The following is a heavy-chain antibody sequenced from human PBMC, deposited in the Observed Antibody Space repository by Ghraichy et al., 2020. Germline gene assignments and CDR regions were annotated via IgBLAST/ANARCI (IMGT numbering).Heavy chain of an antibody. CDR1: GFTFDDYA. CDR3: HLWSYDRYYYGMDV. J-gene: IGHJ6*02. CDR2: ISWNSGSI. V-gene: IGHV3-9*01. D-gene: IGHD1-26*01. Sequence: GGSLRLSCAASGFTFDDYAMHWVRQAPGKGLEWVSGISWNSGSIGYADSVKGRFTISRDNAKNSLYLQMNSLRAEDTALYYCHLWSYDRYYYGMDVWGQGTTVTVSS.